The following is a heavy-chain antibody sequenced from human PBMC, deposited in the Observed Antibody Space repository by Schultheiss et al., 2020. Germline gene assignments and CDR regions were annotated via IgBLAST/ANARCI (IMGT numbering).Heavy chain of an antibody. CDR2: INSDGSST. Sequence: GGSLRLSCAASGFTFDDYAMHWVRQAPGKGLVWVSRINSDGSSTSYADSVKGRFTISRDNAKNTLYLQMNSLRAEDTAVYYCARENSYGYVEYFDYWGQGTLVTVSS. D-gene: IGHD5-18*01. J-gene: IGHJ4*02. CDR1: GFTFDDYA. V-gene: IGHV3-74*01. CDR3: ARENSYGYVEYFDY.